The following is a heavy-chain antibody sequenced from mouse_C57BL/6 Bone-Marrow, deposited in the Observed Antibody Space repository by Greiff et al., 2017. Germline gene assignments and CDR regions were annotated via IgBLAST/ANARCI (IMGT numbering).Heavy chain of an antibody. CDR2: INPNNGGT. Sequence: EVQLQQSRPELVKPGASVKISCKASGYTFTDYYMNWVKQSHGKSLEWIGDINPNNGGTSYNQKFKGKATLTVDKSSSTAYMELRSLTSEDSAVYYCARDGYYEFAYWGQGTLVTVSA. CDR1: GYTFTDYY. J-gene: IGHJ3*01. CDR3: ARDGYYEFAY. D-gene: IGHD2-3*01. V-gene: IGHV1-26*01.